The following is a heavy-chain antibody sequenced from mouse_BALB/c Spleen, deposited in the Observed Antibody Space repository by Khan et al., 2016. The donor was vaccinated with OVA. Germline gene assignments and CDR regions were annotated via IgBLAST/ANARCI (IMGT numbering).Heavy chain of an antibody. CDR1: GFTFSSYA. Sequence: EVELVESGGGLVKPGGSLKLSCAASGFTFSSYAMSWVRQSPEKRLEWVAEISSGGSYTYYPDTVTGRFTISRDNAKNTLYLEMSSLRSEDTAMYYCARASYNSGSSPWFVDYWGQGTTLTVSS. CDR2: ISSGGSYT. D-gene: IGHD1-1*01. CDR3: ARASYNSGSSPWFVDY. J-gene: IGHJ2*01. V-gene: IGHV5-9-4*01.